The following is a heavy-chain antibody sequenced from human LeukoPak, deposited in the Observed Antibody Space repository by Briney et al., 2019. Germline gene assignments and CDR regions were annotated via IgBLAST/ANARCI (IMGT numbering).Heavy chain of an antibody. CDR1: GGSISSSSYY. CDR3: ARSNGYPDY. V-gene: IGHV4-39*07. Sequence: SETLSLTCTVSGGSISSSSYYWSWIRQPPGKGLEWIGEINHSGSTNYNPSLKSRVTISVDTSKNQFSLKLSSVTAADTAVYYCARSNGYPDYWGQGTLVTVSS. D-gene: IGHD5-18*01. J-gene: IGHJ4*02. CDR2: INHSGST.